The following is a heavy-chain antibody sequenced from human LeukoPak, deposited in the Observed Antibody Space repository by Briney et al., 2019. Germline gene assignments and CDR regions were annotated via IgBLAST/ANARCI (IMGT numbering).Heavy chain of an antibody. D-gene: IGHD4-23*01. J-gene: IGHJ5*02. Sequence: PGGSLRLSCAASGFSFRNSWMSWVRQAPGKGLEWIGYIYYSGSTNYNPSLKSRVTISVDTSKNQFSLKLSSVTAADTAVYYRARGGNSEYDWFDPWGQGTLVTVSS. CDR2: IYYSGST. CDR3: ARGGNSEYDWFDP. V-gene: IGHV4-59*01. CDR1: GFSFRNSW.